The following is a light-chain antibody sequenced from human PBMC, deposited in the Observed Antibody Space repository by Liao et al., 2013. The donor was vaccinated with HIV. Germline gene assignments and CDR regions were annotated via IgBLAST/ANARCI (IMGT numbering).Light chain of an antibody. CDR3: QAWDSATVV. V-gene: IGLV3-1*01. Sequence: SYELTQPPSVSVSPGQTASITCSGDKLGNKYVSWYQQKPGQSPVLVIYEDSKRPSGIPERFSASNSGNTATLIISGTQALDEADYYCQAWDSATVVFGGGTKVTVL. CDR2: EDS. CDR1: KLGNKY. J-gene: IGLJ3*02.